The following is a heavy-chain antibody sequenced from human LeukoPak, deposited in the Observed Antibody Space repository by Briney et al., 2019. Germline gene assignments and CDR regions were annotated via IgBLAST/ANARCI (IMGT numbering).Heavy chain of an antibody. V-gene: IGHV4-59*01. D-gene: IGHD3-3*01. CDR1: RDSITSYY. J-gene: IGHJ6*03. CDR3: ASAPYYDFWSGYPHYYYYYYMDV. Sequence: SETLSLTCTVSRDSITSYYSSSIRQPPGKGLEWRWSIYYMVSTKYNPSLKSRETISVDTSKNLFSLKLSSVTAADTAVYYCASAPYYDFWSGYPHYYYYYYMDVWGKGTTVTVSS. CDR2: IYYMVST.